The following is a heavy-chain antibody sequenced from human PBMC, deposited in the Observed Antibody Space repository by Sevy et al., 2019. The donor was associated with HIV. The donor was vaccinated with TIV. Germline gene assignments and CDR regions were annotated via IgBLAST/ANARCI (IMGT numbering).Heavy chain of an antibody. CDR2: ISSSGGNT. D-gene: IGHD3-16*01. V-gene: IGHV3-23*01. CDR1: GFTFSSYA. CDR3: AKDQDIMIGLFDY. Sequence: GGSLRLSCAASGFTFSSYAMNWVRQAPGKGLEWGSGISSSGGNTYYADSVKGRFTISRDNSKNTLYLQMNSLRAEDTAVYYCAKDQDIMIGLFDYWGQGTLVTVSS. J-gene: IGHJ4*02.